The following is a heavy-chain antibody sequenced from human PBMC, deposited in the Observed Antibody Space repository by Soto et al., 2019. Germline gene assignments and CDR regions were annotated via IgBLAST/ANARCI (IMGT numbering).Heavy chain of an antibody. D-gene: IGHD6-19*01. CDR2: IKQDGSEK. CDR1: GFTFSSYW. J-gene: IGHJ2*01. V-gene: IGHV3-7*03. CDR3: ASTAVAANWYSDL. Sequence: EVQLVESGGGLVQPGGSLRLSCAASGFTFSSYWMSWVRQAPGKGLEWVANIKQDGSEKYYVDSVKGRFTISRDNTKNSLYLQMNSLRAEDTAVYYCASTAVAANWYSDLWRRGTLLTVSS.